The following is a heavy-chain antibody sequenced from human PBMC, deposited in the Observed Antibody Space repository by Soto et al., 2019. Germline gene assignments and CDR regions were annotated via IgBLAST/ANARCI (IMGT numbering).Heavy chain of an antibody. J-gene: IGHJ3*01. V-gene: IGHV3-11*01. D-gene: IGHD3-9*01. Sequence: QVHLVESGGGLVKPGGSLRLSCAASGFAFSDHYMTWIRQAPGKGLEWISFISGSGDTIHYADSVRGRFTISRDNGKNSLYLQMSNLRAEDTAVYYGFDIFVWGQGTMVTVSS. CDR1: GFAFSDHY. CDR3: FDIFV. CDR2: ISGSGDTI.